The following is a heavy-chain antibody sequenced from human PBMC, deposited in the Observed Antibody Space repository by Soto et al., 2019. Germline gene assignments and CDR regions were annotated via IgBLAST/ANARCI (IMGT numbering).Heavy chain of an antibody. V-gene: IGHV3-23*04. CDR1: GFTFSSYT. D-gene: IGHD4-17*01. J-gene: IGHJ4*02. CDR3: AKDLRPDGVWDFDY. Sequence: EVQLVESGGGLVQPGGSLRLSCAASGFTFSSYTMNWVRQAPGKGLEWVSGINSGGRTYYADSVKGRFTISRDDSKNTLYLQIISLRAEDTAVYYCAKDLRPDGVWDFDYWGQGTLVTVSS. CDR2: INSGGRT.